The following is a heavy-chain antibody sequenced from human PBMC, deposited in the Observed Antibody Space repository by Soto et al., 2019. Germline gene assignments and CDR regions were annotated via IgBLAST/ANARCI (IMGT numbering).Heavy chain of an antibody. J-gene: IGHJ6*02. CDR1: GDSVSSNSAA. CDR3: ARERITMVRGVIRVDYYYYGMDV. CDR2: TYYRSKWYN. D-gene: IGHD3-10*01. Sequence: TLSLTCAISGDSVSSNSAAWNWIRQSPSRGLEWLGRTYYRSKWYNDYAVSVKSRITINPDTSKNQFSLQLNSVTPEDTAVYYCARERITMVRGVIRVDYYYYGMDVWGQGTTVTVSS. V-gene: IGHV6-1*01.